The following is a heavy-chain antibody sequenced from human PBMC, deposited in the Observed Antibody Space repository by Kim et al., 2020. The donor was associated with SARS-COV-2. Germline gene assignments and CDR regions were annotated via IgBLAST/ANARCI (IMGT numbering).Heavy chain of an antibody. D-gene: IGHD2-15*01. Sequence: SETLSLTCAVYGGSFSGYYWSWIRQPPGKGLEWIGEINHSGSTNYNPSLKSRVTISVDTSKNQFSLKLSSVTAADTAVYYCARGGGKRYCSGGSCYSGRVRGYYYGMDVWGQGTTVTVSS. CDR2: INHSGST. CDR1: GGSFSGYY. V-gene: IGHV4-34*01. J-gene: IGHJ6*02. CDR3: ARGGGKRYCSGGSCYSGRVRGYYYGMDV.